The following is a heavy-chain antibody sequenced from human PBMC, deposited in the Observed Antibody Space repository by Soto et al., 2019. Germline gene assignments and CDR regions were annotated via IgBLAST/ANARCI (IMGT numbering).Heavy chain of an antibody. CDR1: GYTFTSYA. V-gene: IGHV1-3*01. CDR2: INAGNGNT. J-gene: IGHJ4*02. CDR3: ARGDSSGYYYDNGMY. Sequence: ASVKVSCKASGYTFTSYAMHWVRQAPGQRLEWMGWINAGNGNTKYSQKFQGRVTITRDTSASTAYMELSSLRSEDTAVYYCARGDSSGYYYDNGMYWGQGTLVTVSS. D-gene: IGHD3-22*01.